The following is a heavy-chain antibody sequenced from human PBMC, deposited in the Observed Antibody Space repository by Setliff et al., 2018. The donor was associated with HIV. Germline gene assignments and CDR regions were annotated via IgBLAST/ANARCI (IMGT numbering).Heavy chain of an antibody. D-gene: IGHD3-22*01. CDR2: INPSGGST. CDR3: ARDRTYYYEGSGYHSDT. CDR1: GYTFTSYY. V-gene: IGHV1-46*01. Sequence: ASVKVSCKASGYTFTSYYMHWVRQAPGQGLEWMGIINPSGGSTSYAQKFQGRVTMTRDTSTSTVYMELRGLRSEDTAAYYCARDRTYYYEGSGYHSDTWGQGTLVTVSS. J-gene: IGHJ5*02.